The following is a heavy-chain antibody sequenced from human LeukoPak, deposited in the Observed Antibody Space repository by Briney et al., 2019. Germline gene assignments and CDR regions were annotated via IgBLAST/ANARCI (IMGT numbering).Heavy chain of an antibody. V-gene: IGHV1-18*01. CDR2: ISANTGNT. CDR3: ARSSSGYNYRYNYGMDV. D-gene: IGHD5-12*01. J-gene: IGHJ6*02. CDR1: GYTFTNYG. Sequence: AASVKVSCKASGYTFTNYGLFWVRQAPGQGFEWMGWISANTGNTKALQSFKGRVTMTTDTATSTAYMELRSLTSVDTAVYYCARSSSGYNYRYNYGMDVGGQGTTVIVSS.